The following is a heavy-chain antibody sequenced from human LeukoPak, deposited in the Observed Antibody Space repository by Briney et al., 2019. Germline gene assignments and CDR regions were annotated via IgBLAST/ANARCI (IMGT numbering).Heavy chain of an antibody. J-gene: IGHJ4*02. D-gene: IGHD3-22*01. CDR2: ISGSGDNT. CDR1: GFTFSSYA. CDR3: AKGSYYDSSGSFYFDY. V-gene: IGHV3-23*01. Sequence: GGSLRLSCAASGFTFSSYAMSWVRQARGKGLEWVSGISGSGDNTYYADSVKGRFTISRDNSKNTLYVQVNSLGTEDTAAYYCAKGSYYDSSGSFYFDYWGQGAVVTVSS.